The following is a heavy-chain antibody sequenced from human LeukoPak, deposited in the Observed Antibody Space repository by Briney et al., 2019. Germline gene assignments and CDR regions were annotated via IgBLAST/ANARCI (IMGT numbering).Heavy chain of an antibody. D-gene: IGHD3-10*01. CDR3: ARGGFSGSVVDI. V-gene: IGHV4-34*01. CDR1: GGSFSGYY. Sequence: PSETLSLTCAVYGGSFSGYYWSWIRQPLGKGLEWIGEINHSGSTNYNPSLKSRVTISVDTSKNQFSLKLSSVTAADTAVYYCARGGFSGSVVDIWGQGTMVTVSS. J-gene: IGHJ3*02. CDR2: INHSGST.